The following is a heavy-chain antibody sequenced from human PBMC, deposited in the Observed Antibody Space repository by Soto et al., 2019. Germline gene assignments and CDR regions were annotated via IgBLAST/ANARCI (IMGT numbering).Heavy chain of an antibody. CDR1: GFTFSSYS. CDR3: ASSLYSSGWYAPGYYGMDV. D-gene: IGHD6-19*01. Sequence: GGSLRLSCAASGFTFSSYSMNWVRQAPGKGLEWVSSISSSSSYIYYADSVKGRFTISRDNAKNSLYLQMNSLRAEDTAVYYCASSLYSSGWYAPGYYGMDVWGQGTTVTVS. V-gene: IGHV3-21*01. J-gene: IGHJ6*02. CDR2: ISSSSSYI.